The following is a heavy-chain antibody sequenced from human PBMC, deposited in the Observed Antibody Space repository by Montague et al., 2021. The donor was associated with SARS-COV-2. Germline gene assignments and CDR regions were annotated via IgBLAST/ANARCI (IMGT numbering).Heavy chain of an antibody. CDR3: ARFTTSGFDY. V-gene: IGHV4-59*01. CDR1: GDSISGFY. D-gene: IGHD2-2*01. Sequence: SETLSLTSTVSGDSISGFYWCWIRQSPGKGLEWIGYIYYTGSTNSWPHLNSRISMSVDTFRNELSLKLSSVTAADTALYYCARFTTSGFDYWGQGILVTVSS. J-gene: IGHJ4*02. CDR2: IYYTGST.